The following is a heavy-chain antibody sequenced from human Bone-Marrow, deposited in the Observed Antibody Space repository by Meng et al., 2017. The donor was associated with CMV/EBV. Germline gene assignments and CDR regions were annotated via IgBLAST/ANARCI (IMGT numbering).Heavy chain of an antibody. Sequence: GESLKISCAASGFTFSSYSMNWVRQAPGKGLEWVSVIYSGGSTYYADSVKGRFTISRDNSKNTLYLQMNSLRAEDTAVYYCARGSVLPAAISQHWGQGTLVTVSS. CDR2: IYSGGST. CDR1: GFTFSSYS. V-gene: IGHV3-53*01. CDR3: ARGSVLPAAISQH. J-gene: IGHJ1*01. D-gene: IGHD2-2*01.